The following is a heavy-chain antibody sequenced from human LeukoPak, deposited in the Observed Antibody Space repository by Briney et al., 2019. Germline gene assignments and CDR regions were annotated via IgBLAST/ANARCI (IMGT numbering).Heavy chain of an antibody. Sequence: SETLSLTCTVSGGSISSYYWSWIRQPPGKGLEWIGYIYYSGSTNYNPSLKSRVTISVDTSKNRFSLKLSSVTAADTAVYYCARSYSSGWYAGVHDYWGQGTLVTVSS. CDR1: GGSISSYY. J-gene: IGHJ4*02. CDR3: ARSYSSGWYAGVHDY. CDR2: IYYSGST. V-gene: IGHV4-59*01. D-gene: IGHD6-19*01.